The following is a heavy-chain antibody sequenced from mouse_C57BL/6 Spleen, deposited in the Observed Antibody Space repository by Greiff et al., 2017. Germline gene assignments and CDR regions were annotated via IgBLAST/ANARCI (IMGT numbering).Heavy chain of an antibody. CDR2: IDPSDSYT. CDR1: GYTFTSYW. Sequence: QVQLQQSGAELVMPGASVKLSCKASGYTFTSYWMHWVQQRPGQGLEWIGVIDPSDSYTNYHQKFKGKSTLTVDKSSSTAYMQLSSLTSEDSAVYDCASEDETSHASRGFAYWGQGTLVTVSA. D-gene: IGHD3-2*02. V-gene: IGHV1-69*01. J-gene: IGHJ3*01. CDR3: ASEDETSHASRGFAY.